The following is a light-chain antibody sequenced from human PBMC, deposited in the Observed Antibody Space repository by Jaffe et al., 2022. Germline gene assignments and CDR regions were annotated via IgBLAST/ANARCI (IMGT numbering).Light chain of an antibody. CDR2: GVS. Sequence: EIVMTQSPATLSVSPGERATLSCRASQSVTSNLAWYQQKPGQAPRLLIYGVSTRVTGIPARFSGSGSGTEFTLTISSLQSEDFAVYYCQQYNNWPRTFGQGTKVEIK. CDR3: QQYNNWPRT. CDR1: QSVTSN. V-gene: IGKV3-15*01. J-gene: IGKJ1*01.